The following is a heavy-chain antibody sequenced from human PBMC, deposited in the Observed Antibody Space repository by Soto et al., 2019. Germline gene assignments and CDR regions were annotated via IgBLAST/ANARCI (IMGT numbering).Heavy chain of an antibody. CDR2: IYYSGST. V-gene: IGHV4-59*12. J-gene: IGHJ6*02. CDR1: GGSISSYY. CDR3: ARDRNYYGMDV. Sequence: SETLSLTCTVSGGSISSYYWSWIRQPPGKGLEWIGYIYYSGSTNYNPSLKSRVTISLDRSKNQFSLKLSSVTAADTAVYFCARDRNYYGMDVWGQGTTVTVSS.